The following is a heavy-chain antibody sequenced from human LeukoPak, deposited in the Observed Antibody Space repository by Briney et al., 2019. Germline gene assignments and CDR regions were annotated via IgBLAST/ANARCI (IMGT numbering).Heavy chain of an antibody. J-gene: IGHJ6*02. Sequence: GGSLRLSCAASGFTFSSYSMNWVRQAPGKGLEWVSSISSSSSYIYYADSVKGRFTISRDNAKNSLYLQMNSLRAEDTAVYYCARDSSSSSNSEGPEMDVWGQGTTVTVSS. CDR3: ARDSSSSSNSEGPEMDV. CDR2: ISSSSSYI. CDR1: GFTFSSYS. D-gene: IGHD6-6*01. V-gene: IGHV3-21*01.